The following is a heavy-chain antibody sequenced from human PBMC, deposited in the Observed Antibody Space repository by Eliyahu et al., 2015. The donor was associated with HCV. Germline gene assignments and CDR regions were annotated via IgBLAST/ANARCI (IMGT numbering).Heavy chain of an antibody. CDR2: IIPIFGTA. CDR3: ARGSTYYYDSSGYRAFDI. D-gene: IGHD3-22*01. CDR1: GGTFSSYA. Sequence: QVQLVQSGAEVKKPGSSVKVSCKASGGTFSSYAXSWVRQAPGQGLEWMGGIIPIFGTANYAQKFQGRVTITADESTSTAYMELSSLRSEDTAVYYCARGSTYYYDSSGYRAFDIWGQGTMVTVSS. V-gene: IGHV1-69*01. J-gene: IGHJ3*02.